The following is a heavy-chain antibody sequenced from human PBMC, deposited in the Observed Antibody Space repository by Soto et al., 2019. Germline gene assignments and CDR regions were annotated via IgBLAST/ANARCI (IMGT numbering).Heavy chain of an antibody. CDR3: AREFMDTATTYYYYGMDV. CDR2: IWYDGSNK. D-gene: IGHD5-18*01. V-gene: IGHV3-33*08. CDR1: GFTFSSYG. Sequence: PGGSLRLSCAASGFTFSSYGMHWVRQAPGKGLEWVAVIWYDGSNKYYADSVKGRFTISRDNSKNTLYLQMNSLRAEDTAVYYCAREFMDTATTYYYYGMDVWGQGTTVTVSS. J-gene: IGHJ6*02.